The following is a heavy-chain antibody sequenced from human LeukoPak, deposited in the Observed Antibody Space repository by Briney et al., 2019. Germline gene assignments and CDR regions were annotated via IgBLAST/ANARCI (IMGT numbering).Heavy chain of an antibody. CDR3: AKGPRAYYYGSGTYSKQSYLDY. J-gene: IGHJ4*02. CDR2: ISSSSSTI. V-gene: IGHV3-48*01. Sequence: PGGSLRLSCAASGFTFSSYSMNWVRQAPGKGLEWVSYISSSSSTIYYADSVKGRFTISRDNAKNSLYLQMNSLRAEDTAVYYCAKGPRAYYYGSGTYSKQSYLDYWGQGTLVTVSS. CDR1: GFTFSSYS. D-gene: IGHD3-10*01.